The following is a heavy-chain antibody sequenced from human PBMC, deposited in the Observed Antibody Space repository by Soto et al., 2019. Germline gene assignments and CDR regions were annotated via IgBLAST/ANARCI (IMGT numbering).Heavy chain of an antibody. CDR1: GFSLSTSRVR. J-gene: IGHJ1*01. D-gene: IGHD6-19*01. V-gene: IGHV2-5*02. CDR3: AHKEIAVAGTLEYFQH. Sequence: QITLKESGPTLVKPTQTLTLTCTFSGFSLSTSRVRVGWIRQPPGKALEWLALIYWDDDKRYSPSLKSRLTITKDTSKNQVVLTMTNMDPVDTATYYCAHKEIAVAGTLEYFQHWGQGTLVTVSS. CDR2: IYWDDDK.